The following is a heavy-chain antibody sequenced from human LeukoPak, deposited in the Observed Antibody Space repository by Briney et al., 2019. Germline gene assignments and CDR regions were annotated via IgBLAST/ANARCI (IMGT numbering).Heavy chain of an antibody. D-gene: IGHD2-2*01. CDR2: ISSSSSYI. Sequence: GGSLRLSCAASGFTFSSYSMNWVRQAPGGGREWVSSISSSSSYIYYADSVKGRFTISRDNAKNSLYLQMNSLRAEDTAVYYCARDAPGEPIVVVPAAMAHWGQGTLVTVSS. J-gene: IGHJ4*02. CDR1: GFTFSSYS. V-gene: IGHV3-21*01. CDR3: ARDAPGEPIVVVPAAMAH.